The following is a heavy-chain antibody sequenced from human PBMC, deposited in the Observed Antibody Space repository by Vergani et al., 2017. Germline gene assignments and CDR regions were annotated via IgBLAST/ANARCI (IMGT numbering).Heavy chain of an antibody. V-gene: IGHV1-2*06. J-gene: IGHJ4*02. CDR2: IDPNSVDT. CDR1: GFTFTSYH. Sequence: QVQLVQSGAEVKKPGASVRVSCKASGFTFTSYHIHWVRQAPGQGLDWLGRIDPNSVDTRYSQRFQDRVTITRDTSINTAYMELRRLTFDDTAVYYCAKIMAVAADERDSWGQGTLVTVSS. D-gene: IGHD2-15*01. CDR3: AKIMAVAADERDS.